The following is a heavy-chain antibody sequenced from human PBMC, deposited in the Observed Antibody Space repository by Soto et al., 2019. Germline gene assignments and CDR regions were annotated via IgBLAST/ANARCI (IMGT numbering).Heavy chain of an antibody. D-gene: IGHD4-17*01. V-gene: IGHV1-18*01. CDR1: GYTFTSYA. J-gene: IGHJ4*02. CDR3: ARAGLRWQPFDY. Sequence: ASVKVSCKASGYTFTSYAIHWVRQAPGKGLDWMGWIDAYNGNTNYAQKLQGRVTMTTDTSTSTAYMELRSLRSDDTAVYYCARAGLRWQPFDYWGQGTLVTVSS. CDR2: IDAYNGNT.